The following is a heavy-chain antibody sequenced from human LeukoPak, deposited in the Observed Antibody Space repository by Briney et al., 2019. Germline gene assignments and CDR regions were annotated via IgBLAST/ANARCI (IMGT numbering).Heavy chain of an antibody. CDR2: IIPIFGTA. D-gene: IGHD2-2*02. V-gene: IGHV1-69*13. J-gene: IGHJ6*02. Sequence: ASVKVSCKAYGGTFSSYAISWVRQAPGQGLEWMGGIIPIFGTANYAQKFQGRVTITADESTSTAYMELSSLRSEDTAVYYCARGPPGCSSTSCYKYYYGMDVWGQGTTVTVSS. CDR1: GGTFSSYA. CDR3: ARGPPGCSSTSCYKYYYGMDV.